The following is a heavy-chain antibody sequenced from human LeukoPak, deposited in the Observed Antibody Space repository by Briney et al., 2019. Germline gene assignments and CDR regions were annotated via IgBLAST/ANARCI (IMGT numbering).Heavy chain of an antibody. V-gene: IGHV4-59*12. CDR1: GGSISSYY. CDR3: ARGGFRDTHFDY. D-gene: IGHD3-10*01. CDR2: IYYSGST. Sequence: SETLSLTCTVSGGSISSYYWSWIRQPPGKGLEWIGYIYYSGSTNYNPSLKSRVTISVDTSKNQFSLKLSSVTAADTAVYYCARGGFRDTHFDYWGQGTLVTVSS. J-gene: IGHJ4*02.